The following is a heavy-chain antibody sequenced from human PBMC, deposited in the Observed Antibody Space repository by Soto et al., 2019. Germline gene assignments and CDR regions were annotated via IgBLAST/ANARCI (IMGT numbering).Heavy chain of an antibody. V-gene: IGHV4-30-4*01. D-gene: IGHD6-13*01. J-gene: IGHJ3*02. CDR2: IYYSGST. Sequence: PSEPLSLTCTVSGGSISSGDYYWSWIRQPPGKGLEWIGYIYYSGSTYYNPSLKSRVTISVDTSKNQFSLKLSSVTAADTAVYYCARYSSTWLNAFDIWGQGTMVTVSS. CDR1: GGSISSGDYY. CDR3: ARYSSTWLNAFDI.